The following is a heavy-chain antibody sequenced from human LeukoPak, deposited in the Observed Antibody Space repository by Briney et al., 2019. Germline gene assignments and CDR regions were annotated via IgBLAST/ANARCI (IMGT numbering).Heavy chain of an antibody. D-gene: IGHD4-17*01. V-gene: IGHV4-39*07. Sequence: SETLSLTCTVSGDSISSSNYFWGWIRQPPGKKLEWIGSIYYSGSTYYNPSLKSRVTISVDTSKNQFSLKLSSVTAADTAVYYCARDSYGDYGYWGQGTLVTVSS. CDR3: ARDSYGDYGY. CDR1: GDSISSSNYF. CDR2: IYYSGST. J-gene: IGHJ4*02.